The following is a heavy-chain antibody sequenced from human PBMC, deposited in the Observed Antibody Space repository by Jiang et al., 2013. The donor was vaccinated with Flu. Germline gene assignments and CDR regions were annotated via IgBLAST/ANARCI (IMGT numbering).Heavy chain of an antibody. Sequence: SGAEVKKPGSSVKVSCKASGGTFSSYTISWVRQAPGQGLEWMGRIIPILGIANYAQKFQGRVTITADKSTSTAYMELSSLRSEDTAVYYCATPYSSSYYFDYWGQGTLVTVSS. CDR2: IIPILGIA. CDR1: GGTFSSYT. CDR3: ATPYSSSYYFDY. D-gene: IGHD6-6*01. J-gene: IGHJ4*02. V-gene: IGHV1-69*04.